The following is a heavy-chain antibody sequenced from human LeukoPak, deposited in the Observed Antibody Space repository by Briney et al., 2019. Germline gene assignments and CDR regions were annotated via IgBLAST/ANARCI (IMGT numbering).Heavy chain of an antibody. CDR2: ISSSGSTI. J-gene: IGHJ3*02. CDR3: ARHFLAPTAAAGIYTFDI. D-gene: IGHD6-13*01. CDR1: GFTFSDYY. Sequence: AGGSLRLSCAASGFTFSDYYMSWIRQAPGKGLEWVSYISSSGSTIYYADTVKGRFTISRDNAKNSLYLQMNSRRAEDTAVYYCARHFLAPTAAAGIYTFDIWGQGTMVTVSS. V-gene: IGHV3-11*01.